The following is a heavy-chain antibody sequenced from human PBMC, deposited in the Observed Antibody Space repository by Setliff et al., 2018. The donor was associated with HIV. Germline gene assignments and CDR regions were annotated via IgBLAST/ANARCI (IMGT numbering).Heavy chain of an antibody. D-gene: IGHD2-15*01. J-gene: IGHJ4*02. Sequence: SVKVSCKASGGTFSSYAISWVRQAPGQGLEWMGGIIPIFGTANYAQKFQGRVTITTDESTSTAYMELSSLRSEDTAVYSCARERRYCSGGSCSKFFDYWGQGTLVTISS. V-gene: IGHV1-69*05. CDR2: IIPIFGTA. CDR1: GGTFSSYA. CDR3: ARERRYCSGGSCSKFFDY.